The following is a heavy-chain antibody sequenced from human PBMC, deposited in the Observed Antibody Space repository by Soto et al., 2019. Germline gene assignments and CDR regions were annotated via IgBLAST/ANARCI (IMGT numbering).Heavy chain of an antibody. CDR2: IYYSGST. J-gene: IGHJ5*01. Sequence: SETLSLTCTVSGGSISSYYWSRLRQPPGKGLEWIGYIYYSGSTNYNPSLKSQVTISVDTSKNQFSLKLSSVTAADTAVYYCARHHDSWCQGTLVTVSS. V-gene: IGHV4-59*08. CDR3: ARHHDS. CDR1: GGSISSYY.